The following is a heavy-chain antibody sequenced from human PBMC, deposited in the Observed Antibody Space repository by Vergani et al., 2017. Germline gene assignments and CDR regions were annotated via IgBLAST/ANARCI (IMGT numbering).Heavy chain of an antibody. J-gene: IGHJ6*01. Sequence: EVDLVESGGGLAQPGGSLRLSCEASGITFWKFGMHWVRQGPGKGLEWVSGISWNSGAVDYADSVRGRFTISRDNAKNSLFLEMKSLRVEDTAVYFCTKGSVYCRDSAGDGYDPCAGFDRWG. V-gene: IGHV3-9*01. CDR3: TKGSVYCRDSAGDGYDPCAGFDR. D-gene: IGHD2-21*01. CDR1: GITFWKFG. CDR2: ISWNSGAV.